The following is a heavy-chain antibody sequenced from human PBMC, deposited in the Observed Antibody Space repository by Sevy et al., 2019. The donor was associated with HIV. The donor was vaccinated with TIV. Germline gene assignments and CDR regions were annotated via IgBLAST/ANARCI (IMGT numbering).Heavy chain of an antibody. CDR1: GFIFSNYE. J-gene: IGHJ3*01. Sequence: GGSLRLSCKASGFIFSNYEMNWVRQAPGKGLEWVSYISPSGHAIYYADSVKGRFTGSRDNAKNSLYLQMNSLGGDDTALYYCARDIDSSGYSYAFDLWGQGTMVTVSS. V-gene: IGHV3-48*03. CDR3: ARDIDSSGYSYAFDL. CDR2: ISPSGHAI. D-gene: IGHD3-22*01.